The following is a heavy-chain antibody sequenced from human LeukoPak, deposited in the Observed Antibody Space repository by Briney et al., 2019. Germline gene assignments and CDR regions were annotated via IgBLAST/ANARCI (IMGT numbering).Heavy chain of an antibody. J-gene: IGHJ4*02. CDR2: IKQDGSEK. D-gene: IGHD6-19*01. CDR3: ARLYSSGWYGTYFDY. V-gene: IGHV3-7*01. CDR1: GFTFSSYW. Sequence: GGSLRLSCAASGFTFSSYWMSWVRQAPGKGLEWVAHIKQDGSEKYYVDSVKGRFTISRDNAKNSLYLQMNSLRAEDTAVYYCARLYSSGWYGTYFDYWGQGTLVTVSS.